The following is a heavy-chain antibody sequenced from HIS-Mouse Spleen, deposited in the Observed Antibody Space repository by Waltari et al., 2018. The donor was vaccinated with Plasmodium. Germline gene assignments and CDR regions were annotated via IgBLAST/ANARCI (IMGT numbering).Heavy chain of an antibody. CDR3: ARGQLGIDAFDI. V-gene: IGHV4-34*01. Sequence: QVQLQQWGAGLLKPSETLSLTCAVYGGSFSGYYWSWIRQPPGKGLEWIGEISHRGSTNYTPARKSRVTISVDTSKNQFSLKLSSVTAADTAVYYCARGQLGIDAFDIWGQGTMVTVSS. CDR2: ISHRGST. CDR1: GGSFSGYY. J-gene: IGHJ3*02. D-gene: IGHD7-27*01.